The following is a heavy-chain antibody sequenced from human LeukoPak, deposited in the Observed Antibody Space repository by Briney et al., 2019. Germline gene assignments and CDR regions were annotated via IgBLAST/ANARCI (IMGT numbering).Heavy chain of an antibody. CDR3: ATANSGPDI. CDR1: GFTFSSYW. D-gene: IGHD1-1*01. V-gene: IGHV3-7*02. J-gene: IGHJ3*02. Sequence: GGSLRLSCVASGFTFSSYWMSWVRQAPGKGLEWVANIKQDGSEKYYVDSVKGRFTISRDNAKNTLYLQMNSLRAEDTAVYYCATANSGPDIWGQGTTVTVSS. CDR2: IKQDGSEK.